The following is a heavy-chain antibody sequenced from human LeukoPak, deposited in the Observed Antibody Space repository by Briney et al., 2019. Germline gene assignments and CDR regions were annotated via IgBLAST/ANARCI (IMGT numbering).Heavy chain of an antibody. J-gene: IGHJ6*02. Sequence: GGSLRLSCAPSGFTFSSCAMSWVREAPGKGLEWVSATSGSGGSTYYADSVKGRFTISRDNSKNTLYLQMNSLGAEDTAVYYCSKDDCSSTSCSLVSFYYYYGMDVWGQGTTVTVSS. D-gene: IGHD2-2*01. CDR1: GFTFSSCA. V-gene: IGHV3-23*01. CDR2: TSGSGGST. CDR3: SKDDCSSTSCSLVSFYYYYGMDV.